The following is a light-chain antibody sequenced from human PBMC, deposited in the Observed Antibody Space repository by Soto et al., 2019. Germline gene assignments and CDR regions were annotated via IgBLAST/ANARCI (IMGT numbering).Light chain of an antibody. CDR2: AAS. J-gene: IGKJ4*01. CDR1: QSISSY. V-gene: IGKV1-39*01. Sequence: DIQMTQSPSSLSASVGDRVTITCRASQSISSYLNWYQQKPGKAPKLLIYAASSLQSGVPSRFSGSGSGTDFTLTIAGLQPEDSASYFCQQSISAPLTFGGATTVEIK. CDR3: QQSISAPLT.